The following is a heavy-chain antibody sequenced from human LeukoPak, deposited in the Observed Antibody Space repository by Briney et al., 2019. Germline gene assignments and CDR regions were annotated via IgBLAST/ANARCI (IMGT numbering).Heavy chain of an antibody. CDR3: ARVGYDILTVCGMDV. Sequence: GGSLRLSCAASGFTFSDYYMSWIRQAPGKGLEWVSYISSSSSYINYADSVKGRFTISRDNAKNSLYLQMNSLRAEDTAVYYCARVGYDILTVCGMDVWGQGTTVTVSS. D-gene: IGHD3-9*01. J-gene: IGHJ6*02. CDR2: ISSSSSYI. CDR1: GFTFSDYY. V-gene: IGHV3-11*05.